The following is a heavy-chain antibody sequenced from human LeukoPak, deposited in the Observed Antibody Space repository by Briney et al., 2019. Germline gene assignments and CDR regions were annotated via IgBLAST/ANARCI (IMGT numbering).Heavy chain of an antibody. CDR3: ARDGYSYGLFDY. Sequence: ASVKVSCKASGCTFTDYYLHWVRQAPGQGLEWMGGIIPIFGTANYAQKFQGRVTITADESTSTAYMELSSLRSEDTAVYYCARDGYSYGLFDYWGQGTLVTVSS. CDR1: GCTFTDYY. J-gene: IGHJ4*02. CDR2: IIPIFGTA. D-gene: IGHD5-18*01. V-gene: IGHV1-69*13.